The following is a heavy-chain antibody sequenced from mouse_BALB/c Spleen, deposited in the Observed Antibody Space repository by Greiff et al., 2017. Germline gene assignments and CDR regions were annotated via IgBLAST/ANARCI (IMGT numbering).Heavy chain of an antibody. V-gene: IGHV5-6-5*01. D-gene: IGHD1-1*01. Sequence: DVMLVESGGGLVKPGGSLKLSCAASGFTFSSYAMSWVRQTPEKRLEWVASISSGGSTYYPDSVKGRFTISRDNARNILYLQMSSLRSEDTAMYYCAREDYYGSSWFAYWGQGTLVTVSA. CDR1: GFTFSSYA. CDR2: ISSGGST. CDR3: AREDYYGSSWFAY. J-gene: IGHJ3*01.